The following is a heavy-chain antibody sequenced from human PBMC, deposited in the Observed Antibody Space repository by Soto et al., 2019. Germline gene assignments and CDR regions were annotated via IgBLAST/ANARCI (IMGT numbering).Heavy chain of an antibody. V-gene: IGHV4-59*01. CDR2: IYDSGNT. Sequence: PSETLSLTFTVSGGPISRYCCSWIRQPPGKGLEWIGYIYDSGNTDYNPSLKSRVTISVDTSKNQFSLKLSSVTTADTAVYYCARGGGKYYYESSGHSNHAMDVWGQGTTVTVSS. J-gene: IGHJ6*02. D-gene: IGHD3-22*01. CDR3: ARGGGKYYYESSGHSNHAMDV. CDR1: GGPISRYC.